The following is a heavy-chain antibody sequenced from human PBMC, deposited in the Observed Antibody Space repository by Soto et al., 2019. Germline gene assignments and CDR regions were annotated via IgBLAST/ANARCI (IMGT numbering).Heavy chain of an antibody. CDR2: ISGSGTTS. J-gene: IGHJ4*02. V-gene: IGHV3-23*01. Sequence: EVQLLESGGGFIQPGGSLGLSCAASGFTFSNSVMAWVRQAPGKGLEWVSAISGSGTTSYYGDSVKGRFTVSRDNSKVPLYLPMGSLRADDTALYYCAQMAWLGDPAGGDFWGQGTLVTVSS. CDR1: GFTFSNSV. D-gene: IGHD3-10*01. CDR3: AQMAWLGDPAGGDF.